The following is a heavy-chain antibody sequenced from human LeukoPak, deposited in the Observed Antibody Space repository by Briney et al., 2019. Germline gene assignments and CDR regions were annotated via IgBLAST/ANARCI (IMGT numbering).Heavy chain of an antibody. J-gene: IGHJ4*01. D-gene: IGHD6-25*01. V-gene: IGHV4-39*01. CDR2: IFYGGSN. CDR1: GGSISNADYY. Sequence: PSETLSLTCSVYGGSISNADYYWGWIRHPPGKGLEWIGSIFYGGSNHYTSSLKSRAAISVDTSKTQFSLKLTSVTAADAAMYYCARQLPTAAADTRGYFDYWGQGTVVTVSS. CDR3: ARQLPTAAADTRGYFDY.